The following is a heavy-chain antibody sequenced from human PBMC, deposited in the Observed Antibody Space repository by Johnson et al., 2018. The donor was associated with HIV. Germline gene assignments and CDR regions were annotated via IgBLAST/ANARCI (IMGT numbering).Heavy chain of an antibody. CDR3: ARAGSSSDDAFDI. J-gene: IGHJ3*02. Sequence: VQLVESGGGLVQPGGSLRLSCVASGISFSSYWMHWVRQAPGKGLVWVSRIKSDGTSTYYADSVKGRFTISRDNSKNTLYLQMNSLRAEDTAVYYCARAGSSSDDAFDIWGQGTMVTVSS. CDR1: GISFSSYW. D-gene: IGHD6-6*01. V-gene: IGHV3-74*01. CDR2: IKSDGTST.